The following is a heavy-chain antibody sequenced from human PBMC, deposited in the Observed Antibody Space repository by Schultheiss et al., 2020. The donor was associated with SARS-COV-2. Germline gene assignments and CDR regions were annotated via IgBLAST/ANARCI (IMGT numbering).Heavy chain of an antibody. CDR2: INHSGST. Sequence: SQTLSLTCAVYGGSFSGYYWSWIRQPPGKGLEWIGEINHSGSTNYNPSLKSRVTISVDTSKNQFSLKLSSVTAADTAVYYYASGGYFDYWGQGTLVTVSS. CDR3: ASGGYFDY. J-gene: IGHJ4*02. V-gene: IGHV4-34*01. CDR1: GGSFSGYY.